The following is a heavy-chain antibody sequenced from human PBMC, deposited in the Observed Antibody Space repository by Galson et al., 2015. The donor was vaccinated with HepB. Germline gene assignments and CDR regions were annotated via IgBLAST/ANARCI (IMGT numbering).Heavy chain of an antibody. D-gene: IGHD1-20*01. CDR3: ARALLTGTTERFDY. J-gene: IGHJ4*02. Sequence: SLRLSCAASGFTFSYYWVHWVRQVPGKGLVWVSHIAGDGSGTSYADSVKGRFTISRDNSKNTLYLQMNSLRAEDTAVYYCARALLTGTTERFDYWGQGTLVTVSS. CDR2: IAGDGSGT. V-gene: IGHV3-74*01. CDR1: GFTFSYYW.